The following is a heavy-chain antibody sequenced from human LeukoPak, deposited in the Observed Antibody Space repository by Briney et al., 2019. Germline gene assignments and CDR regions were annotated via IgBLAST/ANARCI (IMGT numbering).Heavy chain of an antibody. CDR2: IYPGDSDT. Sequence: RGESLKISCKGSGYSFISYWIGWVRQMPGKGLEWMGIIYPGDSDTRHSPSFQGQVTISADRSITTAYLQWSSLKASDSAMYYCARPGYCSGGSCYHFDYWGQGTLVTVSS. J-gene: IGHJ4*02. V-gene: IGHV5-51*01. CDR3: ARPGYCSGGSCYHFDY. D-gene: IGHD2-15*01. CDR1: GYSFISYW.